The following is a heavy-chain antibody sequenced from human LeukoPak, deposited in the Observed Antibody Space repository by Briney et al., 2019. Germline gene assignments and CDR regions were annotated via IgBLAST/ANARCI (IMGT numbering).Heavy chain of an antibody. CDR1: GFTIRRYS. V-gene: IGHV3-21*01. CDR3: ASDPDILTGYYRGDY. D-gene: IGHD3-9*01. Sequence: GGSRTRSCVASGFTIRRYSMNWVRQAPGMRTQRVKSISSSSSYIYYADSVKGRFTISRDNAKNSLYLQMNSLRAEDTAVYYCASDPDILTGYYRGDYWGQGTLVTVSS. CDR2: ISSSSSYI. J-gene: IGHJ4*02.